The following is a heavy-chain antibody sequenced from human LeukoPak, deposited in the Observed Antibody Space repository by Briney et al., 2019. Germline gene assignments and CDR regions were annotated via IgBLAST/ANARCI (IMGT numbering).Heavy chain of an antibody. Sequence: PSETLSLTCAVYGGSFSGYYWSWIRQPPGKGLEWIGEINHSGSTNYNPSLKSRVTISVDTSKKQFSLKLSSVTAADTAVYYCARTRSSRSGWPLYLDYWGQGTLVTVSS. CDR3: ARTRSSRSGWPLYLDY. J-gene: IGHJ4*02. D-gene: IGHD6-19*01. V-gene: IGHV4-34*01. CDR1: GGSFSGYY. CDR2: INHSGST.